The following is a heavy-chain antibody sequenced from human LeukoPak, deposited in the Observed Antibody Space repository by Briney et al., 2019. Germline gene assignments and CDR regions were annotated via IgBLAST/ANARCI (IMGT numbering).Heavy chain of an antibody. J-gene: IGHJ3*02. CDR3: ATPYSGGYHGLDI. Sequence: PSETLSLTCTVSGGSISSNKYYWGWIRQPPGKWLEWIGSIYYNGSTYYNPSLKSRVTISVDTSKNQFSLELSSVTAADTAVYYCATPYSGGYHGLDIWGQGTMVTVSS. D-gene: IGHD1-26*01. V-gene: IGHV4-39*01. CDR2: IYYNGST. CDR1: GGSISSNKYY.